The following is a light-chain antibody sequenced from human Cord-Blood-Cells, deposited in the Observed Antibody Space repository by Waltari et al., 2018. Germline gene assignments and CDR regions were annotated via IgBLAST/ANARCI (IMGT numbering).Light chain of an antibody. V-gene: IGLV2-23*01. J-gene: IGLJ3*02. CDR3: CSYAGSSTWV. CDR2: EGS. Sequence: QSALTQPASVSGSPGQSITITRTAPTSDVGSYNLVSWYQQHPGKAPKLMIYEGSKRPSGVSNRFSCSKSGNTASLTISGLRAEDEADYYCCSYAGSSTWVFGGGTKLTVL. CDR1: TSDVGSYNL.